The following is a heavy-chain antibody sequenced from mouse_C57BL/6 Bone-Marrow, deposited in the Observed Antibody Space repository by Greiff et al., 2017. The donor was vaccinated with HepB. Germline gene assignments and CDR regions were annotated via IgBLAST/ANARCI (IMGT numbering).Heavy chain of an antibody. CDR1: GFTFSDYG. CDR2: ISSGSSTI. V-gene: IGHV5-17*01. D-gene: IGHD2-5*01. J-gene: IGHJ3*01. CDR3: ARALYSNYGGFAY. Sequence: EVMLVESGGGLVKPGGSLKLSCAASGFTFSDYGMHWVRQAPEKGLEWVAYISSGSSTIYYADTVKGRFTISRDNAKNTLFLQMPSLRSEDTAMYYCARALYSNYGGFAYWGQGTLVTVSA.